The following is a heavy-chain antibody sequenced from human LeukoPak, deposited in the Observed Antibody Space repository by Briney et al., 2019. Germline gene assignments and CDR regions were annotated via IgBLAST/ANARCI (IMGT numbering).Heavy chain of an antibody. V-gene: IGHV3-7*05. CDR2: IIQDGSEK. D-gene: IGHD3-3*01. Sequence: GGSLRLSCAASGFTFSSFWMSWVRQAPGKGLEWVAKIIQDGSEKYYVDSVKGRFTISRDNAKNSLYLQMNSLRGEDTAVYYCARDSPGIMIFGVVTPNGGQGTLVTVSS. CDR1: GFTFSSFW. CDR3: ARDSPGIMIFGVVTPN. J-gene: IGHJ4*02.